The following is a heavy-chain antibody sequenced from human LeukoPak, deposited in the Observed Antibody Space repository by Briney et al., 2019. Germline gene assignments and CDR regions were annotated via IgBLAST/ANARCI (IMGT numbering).Heavy chain of an antibody. CDR2: IGTAGDT. D-gene: IGHD1-7*01. Sequence: GGSLRLSCAASGFTFSSYDMHWVRQATGKGLEWVSAIGTAGDTYYPGSVKGRFTISRENAKNSLYLQINSLRAGDTAVYYCARGMIKLRGPPPYYYYYGMDVWGQGTTVTVSS. CDR3: ARGMIKLRGPPPYYYYYGMDV. CDR1: GFTFSSYD. J-gene: IGHJ6*02. V-gene: IGHV3-13*01.